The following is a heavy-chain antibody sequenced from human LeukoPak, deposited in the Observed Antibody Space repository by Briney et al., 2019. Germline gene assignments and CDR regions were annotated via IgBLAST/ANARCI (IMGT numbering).Heavy chain of an antibody. CDR2: ISYSGST. Sequence: SETLSLTCALSGGYMRSYHWIWVRQPPGKGLEWIAYISYSGSTTYNPSLKSRVTISLDTSKNQFSLKMSSVTAADTAVYYCARGLGDRRGTRFAPWGQGTLVTVSS. J-gene: IGHJ5*02. CDR1: GGYMRSYH. D-gene: IGHD6-19*01. V-gene: IGHV4-59*01. CDR3: ARGLGDRRGTRFAP.